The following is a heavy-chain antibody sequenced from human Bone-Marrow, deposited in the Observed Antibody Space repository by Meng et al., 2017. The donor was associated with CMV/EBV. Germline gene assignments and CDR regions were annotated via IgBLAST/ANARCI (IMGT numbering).Heavy chain of an antibody. J-gene: IGHJ1*01. CDR1: GGSISSGNY. CDR3: ASCGGDCPKHFKYCQH. V-gene: IGHV4-39*07. D-gene: IGHD2-21*01. Sequence: SETLSLSCTVSGGSISSGNYWSWIRQPPGKGLEWIGSIYYSGSTYYNPSLKSRVTISVDTSKNQFSLKLSSVTAADTAVYYCASCGGDCPKHFKYCQHWGQGNLVTVAS. CDR2: IYYSGST.